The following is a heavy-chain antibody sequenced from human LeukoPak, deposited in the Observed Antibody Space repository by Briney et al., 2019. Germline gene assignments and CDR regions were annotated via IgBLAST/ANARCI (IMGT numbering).Heavy chain of an antibody. CDR3: AKDQRGYCSSTSCYSGVDY. Sequence: GGSLRLSCAASGFTFSSYAMSWVRQAPGKGLEWVSAISGSGGSTYYADSVKGRFTISRDNSKNTLYLQMNSLRAEDTAVYYCAKDQRGYCSSTSCYSGVDYWGQGTLVTVSS. CDR2: ISGSGGST. CDR1: GFTFSSYA. V-gene: IGHV3-23*01. J-gene: IGHJ4*02. D-gene: IGHD2-2*02.